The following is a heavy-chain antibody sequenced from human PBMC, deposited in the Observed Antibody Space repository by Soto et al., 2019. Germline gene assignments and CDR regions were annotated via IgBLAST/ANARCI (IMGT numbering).Heavy chain of an antibody. D-gene: IGHD5-12*01. J-gene: IGHJ6*03. Sequence: GGSLRLSCAASGFTFSSYWMSWVRQAPGKGLEWVANIKQDGSEKYYVDSVKCRFTISSDNAKNSLYLQMNSLRAEDTAVYYCARDNTPNSGYDFMDVWGKGTTVTVSS. V-gene: IGHV3-7*01. CDR2: IKQDGSEK. CDR3: ARDNTPNSGYDFMDV. CDR1: GFTFSSYW.